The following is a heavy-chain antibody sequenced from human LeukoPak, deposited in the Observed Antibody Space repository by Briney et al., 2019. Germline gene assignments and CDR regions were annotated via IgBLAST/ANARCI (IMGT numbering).Heavy chain of an antibody. CDR2: IYYSGST. CDR1: GGSIISGDSY. CDR3: VGDSGNYFDL. V-gene: IGHV4-30-4*08. D-gene: IGHD3-10*01. Sequence: PSETLSLTCTVSGGSIISGDSYWTWIRQPPGEGLQWVGYIYYSGSTFYNPSLQSRVAMSIDKSNNRFSLKLNSVTAADTAVYYCVGDSGNYFDLWGHGTLVTVSS. J-gene: IGHJ2*01.